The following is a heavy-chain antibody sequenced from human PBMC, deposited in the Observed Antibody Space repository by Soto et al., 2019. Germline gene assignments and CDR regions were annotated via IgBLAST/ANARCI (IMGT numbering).Heavy chain of an antibody. J-gene: IGHJ4*02. CDR3: AWGLYSATFDY. V-gene: IGHV4-59*01. CDR1: GGSISSYY. D-gene: IGHD6-13*01. CDR2: IYYSGST. Sequence: SETLSLTCTVSGGSISSYYWSWIRQPPGKGLEWIGYIYYSGSTNYNPSLKSRVTISVDTSKNQFSLKLSSVTAADTAVYYCAWGLYSATFDYWGQGTLVTVSS.